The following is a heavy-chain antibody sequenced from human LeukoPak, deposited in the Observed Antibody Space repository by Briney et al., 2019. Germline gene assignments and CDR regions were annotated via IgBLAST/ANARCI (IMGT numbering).Heavy chain of an antibody. Sequence: SETLSLTCTVSGGSISSYYWSWIRQPPGKGLEWIGYIYYSGSTNYNPSLKSRVTISVDTSKNQFSLKLSSVTAADTAVYYCARRTYNWNEYYFDYWGQGTLVTVSS. CDR3: ARRTYNWNEYYFDY. J-gene: IGHJ4*02. CDR2: IYYSGST. D-gene: IGHD1-1*01. V-gene: IGHV4-59*08. CDR1: GGSISSYY.